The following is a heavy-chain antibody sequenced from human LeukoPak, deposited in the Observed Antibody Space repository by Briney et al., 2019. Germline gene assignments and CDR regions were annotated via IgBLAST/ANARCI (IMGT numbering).Heavy chain of an antibody. CDR2: ISYDGSNK. Sequence: PGRSLRLSCAASGFTFSSYAMHWVRQAPGKGLEWVAVISYDGSNKYYADSVKGRFTISRDNSKNTLYLQMNSLRAEDTAVYYCARPVHYYDSSGYYTWGQGTLVTVSS. D-gene: IGHD3-22*01. CDR1: GFTFSSYA. J-gene: IGHJ5*02. V-gene: IGHV3-30-3*01. CDR3: ARPVHYYDSSGYYT.